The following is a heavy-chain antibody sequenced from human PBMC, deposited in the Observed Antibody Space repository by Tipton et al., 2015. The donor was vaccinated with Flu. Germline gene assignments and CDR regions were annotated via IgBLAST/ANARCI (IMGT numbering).Heavy chain of an antibody. J-gene: IGHJ4*02. CDR2: SSDYNGNT. CDR3: ARDGIVDVVAAIDY. V-gene: IGHV1-18*01. Sequence: QVQLVQSGAEVKKHGASVKLSCKASGYTFTSYGICWVRQAPGQGLEWMGRSSDYNGNTNYAQKHQGRVTMTTDTHTSTAYMELRSLRVDATAVYYCARDGIVDVVAAIDYWGQGTLVTVSS. CDR1: GYTFTSYG. D-gene: IGHD2-15*01.